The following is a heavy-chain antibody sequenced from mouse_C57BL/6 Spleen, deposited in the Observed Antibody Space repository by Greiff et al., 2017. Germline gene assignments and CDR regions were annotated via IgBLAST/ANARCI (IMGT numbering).Heavy chain of an antibody. Sequence: VKLQQSGAELVRPGASVTLSCKASGYTFTDYEMHWVKQTPVHGLEWIGAIDPETGGTAYTQKFKGKAILTTDKASSTAYMELRSLTSEDSAVYYCTRDSRDYWGQGTTLTVSS. CDR1: GYTFTDYE. V-gene: IGHV1-15*01. CDR2: IDPETGGT. D-gene: IGHD1-1*01. J-gene: IGHJ2*01. CDR3: TRDSRDY.